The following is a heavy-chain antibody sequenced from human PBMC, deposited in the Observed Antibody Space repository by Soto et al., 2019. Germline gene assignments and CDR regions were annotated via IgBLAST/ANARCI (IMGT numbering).Heavy chain of an antibody. CDR2: ISGSGGST. CDR3: AKGDVTGTXXXXXYYYYGMDV. CDR1: GFTFSSYA. D-gene: IGHD1-7*01. Sequence: EVQLLESGGGLVQPGGSLRLSCAASGFTFSSYAMSWVRQAPGKGLEWVSAISGSGGSTYYADSVKGRFTISRDNSKNXLYLXMNSLRXXDTAVYYCAKGDVTGTXXXXXYYYYGMDVWGQGTTVTVSS. V-gene: IGHV3-23*01. J-gene: IGHJ6*02.